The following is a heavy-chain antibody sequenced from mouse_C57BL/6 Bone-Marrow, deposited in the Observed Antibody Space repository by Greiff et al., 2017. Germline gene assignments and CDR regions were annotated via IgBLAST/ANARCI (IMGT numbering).Heavy chain of an antibody. CDR2: IDPSDSYT. CDR3: ARRTRNGRAY. V-gene: IGHV1-69*01. Sequence: QVQLQQPGAELVMPGASVKLSCKASGYTFTSYWMHWVKQRPGQGLEWIGEIDPSDSYTNYNQKFKGKSTLTVDKSASTAYMQLSGLTSEDSAVYYCARRTRNGRAYWGQGTLVTVSA. D-gene: IGHD1-1*02. CDR1: GYTFTSYW. J-gene: IGHJ3*01.